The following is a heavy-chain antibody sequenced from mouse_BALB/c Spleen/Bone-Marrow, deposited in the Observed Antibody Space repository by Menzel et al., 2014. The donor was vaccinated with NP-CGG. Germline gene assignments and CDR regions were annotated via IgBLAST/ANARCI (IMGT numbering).Heavy chain of an antibody. CDR2: INTNGGDT. J-gene: IGHJ3*01. CDR3: ARGDDYVSWFAY. D-gene: IGHD2-4*01. Sequence: EVKVVESGGGLVQPGGSLKLSCAASGSTFSSYGMSWVRQTPDKRLEFVATINTNGGDTYYPDSVKGRFTISRDNAKNTLYLQMSSLKSEDTAMYYCARGDDYVSWFAYWGQGTLVTVSA. CDR1: GSTFSSYG. V-gene: IGHV5-6-3*01.